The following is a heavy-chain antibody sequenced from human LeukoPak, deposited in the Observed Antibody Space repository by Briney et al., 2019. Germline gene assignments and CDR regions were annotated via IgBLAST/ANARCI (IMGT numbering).Heavy chain of an antibody. D-gene: IGHD3-3*01. CDR2: IYPGDSDT. CDR3: ARIEYITAGMYYFDY. V-gene: IGHV5-51*01. CDR1: GYSFTSYW. J-gene: IGHJ4*02. Sequence: GESLKISCEGSGYSFTSYWIGWVRQMPGKGLEWMGIIYPGDSDTRYSPSFQGQVTISADKSISTAYLQWSSLKASDTAMYYCARIEYITAGMYYFDYWGQGTLVTVSS.